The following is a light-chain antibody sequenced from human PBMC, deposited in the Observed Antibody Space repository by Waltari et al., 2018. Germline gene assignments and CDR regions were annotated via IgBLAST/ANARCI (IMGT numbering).Light chain of an antibody. V-gene: IGLV1-44*01. J-gene: IGLJ3*02. CDR2: ANN. CDR3: VASDGSLSGQWV. CDR1: SSNIGRHV. Sequence: QSVLTQPPSASGTPGQSVTISCSGGSSNIGRHVVTWFQQLPGTAPKVLIYANNLRPSGVPDRFSGSKSGTSASLAISGLQSEDEADYYCVASDGSLSGQWVFGGGTKLTVL.